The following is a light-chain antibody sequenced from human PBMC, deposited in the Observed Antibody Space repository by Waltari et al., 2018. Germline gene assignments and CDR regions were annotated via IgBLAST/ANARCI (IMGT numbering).Light chain of an antibody. Sequence: DIVMTQSPDSLTVSLVERATINFKSSQSFLHSYNNKYYLAWYQQKPGQPPKLLLYWPSTRESGVPDRFSGSGSGTDFTLTISSLQAEDVAVYYCQQYYSTCQFGQGTKVEIK. J-gene: IGKJ1*01. CDR2: WPS. V-gene: IGKV4-1*01. CDR1: QSFLHSYNNKYY. CDR3: QQYYSTCQ.